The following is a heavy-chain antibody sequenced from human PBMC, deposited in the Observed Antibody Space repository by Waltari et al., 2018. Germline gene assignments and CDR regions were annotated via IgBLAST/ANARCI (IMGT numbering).Heavy chain of an antibody. V-gene: IGHV1-69*08. CDR2: IIPIFGTA. J-gene: IGHJ6*02. CDR3: ARDCTSYGSGRGNYYYYYGMDV. D-gene: IGHD3-10*01. Sequence: QVQLVQSGAEVKKPGSSVKVSCKASGGTFSSYAISWVRQAPGQGLEWMGRIIPIFGTANYAQKFQGRVTITADKSTSTAYMELSSLRSEDTAVYYCARDCTSYGSGRGNYYYYYGMDVWGQGTTVTVSS. CDR1: GGTFSSYA.